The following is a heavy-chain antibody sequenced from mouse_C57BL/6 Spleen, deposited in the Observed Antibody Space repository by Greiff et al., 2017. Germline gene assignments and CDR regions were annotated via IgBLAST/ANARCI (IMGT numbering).Heavy chain of an antibody. D-gene: IGHD6-1*01. CDR2: IVPENGDT. CDR1: GFNIKDDY. Sequence: VQLQQSGAELVRPGASVKLSCTASGFNIKDDYMHWVKQRPEQGLEWIGWIVPENGDTEYASKFQGKATITADTSSNTAYLQLSSLTSEDTAVYYCTGGLWETAWFAYWGQGTLVTVSA. CDR3: TGGLWETAWFAY. J-gene: IGHJ3*01. V-gene: IGHV14-4*01.